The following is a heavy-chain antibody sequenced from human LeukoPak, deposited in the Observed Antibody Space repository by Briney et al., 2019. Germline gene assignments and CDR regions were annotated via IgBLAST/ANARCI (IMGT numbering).Heavy chain of an antibody. J-gene: IGHJ6*02. CDR3: ARDNRNGTYYDFWSGNYYYYYGMDV. CDR2: ISSGSSYI. D-gene: IGHD3-3*01. Sequence: GGSLRLSCAASGFTVSSNYMSWVRQAPGKGLEWVSSISSGSSYIYYADSVKGRFTISRDNAKNSLYLQMNSLRAEDTAVYYCARDNRNGTYYDFWSGNYYYYYGMDVWGQGTTVTVSS. V-gene: IGHV3-21*01. CDR1: GFTVSSNY.